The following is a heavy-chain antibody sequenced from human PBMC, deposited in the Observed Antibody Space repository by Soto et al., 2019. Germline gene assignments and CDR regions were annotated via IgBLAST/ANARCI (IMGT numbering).Heavy chain of an antibody. CDR2: ISGSGGST. D-gene: IGHD6-19*01. J-gene: IGHJ4*02. V-gene: IGHV3-23*01. CDR1: GFTFSNYD. Sequence: GGSLRLSCAASGFTFSNYDMSWVRQAPGKGLEWVSDISGSGGSTFYGDRVKGRFTISRDNSKNTLYLQMNSLRAEDTAVYYCAKTWYSSGWYFDYWGQGTLVTVSS. CDR3: AKTWYSSGWYFDY.